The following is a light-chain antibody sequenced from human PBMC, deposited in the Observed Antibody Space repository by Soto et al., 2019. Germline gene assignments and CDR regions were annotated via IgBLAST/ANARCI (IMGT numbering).Light chain of an antibody. J-gene: IGLJ1*01. CDR1: SSDVGGYNH. V-gene: IGLV2-11*01. CDR2: AVS. CDR3: ISYTDRQSYL. Sequence: QSALTQPRSVSGSPGQSVTISCTGTSSDVGGYNHVAWYQQFPGKSPKLMIYAVSDRPSGVSDRFSGSKSGITASLTISGLQTEDEADYYCISYTDRQSYLFGTGTKLTVL.